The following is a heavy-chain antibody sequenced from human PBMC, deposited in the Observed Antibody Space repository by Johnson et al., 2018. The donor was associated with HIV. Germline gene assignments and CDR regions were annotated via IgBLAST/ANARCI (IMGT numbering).Heavy chain of an antibody. CDR3: AREGDGGAFDI. D-gene: IGHD3-16*01. CDR2: IYSGGST. CDR1: GFTVSSNY. Sequence: VQLVESGGGFVKPGGSLRLSCAASGFTVSSNYMSWVRQAPGKGLEWVSVIYSGGSTYYADSVKGRFTISRDNSKNTLYLQMNSLRAEDTAVYYCAREGDGGAFDIWGHGTTVTVSS. V-gene: IGHV3-53*01. J-gene: IGHJ3*02.